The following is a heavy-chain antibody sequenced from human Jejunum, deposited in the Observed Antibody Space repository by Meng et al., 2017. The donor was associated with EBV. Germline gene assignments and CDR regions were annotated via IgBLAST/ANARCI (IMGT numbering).Heavy chain of an antibody. CDR1: GGSVNSGNVY. V-gene: IGHV4-61*01. D-gene: IGHD5-12*01. CDR2: IYYSGST. J-gene: IGHJ4*02. CDR3: AGLRYSGYDRAFDY. Sequence: QVLRQESGPGLGKPSETLSLTCTVSGGSVNSGNVYWSWIRQPPGKGLEWIGYIYYSGSTNYIPSLKSRVTISLDTSKNQFSLKLSSVTAADTAVYYCAGLRYSGYDRAFDYWGQGALVTVSS.